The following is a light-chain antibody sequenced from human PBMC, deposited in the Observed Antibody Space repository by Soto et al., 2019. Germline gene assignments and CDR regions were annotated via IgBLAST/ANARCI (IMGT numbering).Light chain of an antibody. Sequence: DIQMTQSPSALSASVGDRVTITCRASQSISSYLNWYQQKPGKAAKLLIYAASSLQSGVPSRFSGSGSVTDFTLTISSLQPEDFATYYCQQSYSTPWTFGKGTKVDIK. CDR2: AAS. V-gene: IGKV1-39*01. CDR1: QSISSY. CDR3: QQSYSTPWT. J-gene: IGKJ1*01.